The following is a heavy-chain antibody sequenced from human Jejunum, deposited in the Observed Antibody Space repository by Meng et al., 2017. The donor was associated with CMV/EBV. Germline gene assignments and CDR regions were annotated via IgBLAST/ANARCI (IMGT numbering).Heavy chain of an antibody. D-gene: IGHD3/OR15-3a*01. Sequence: QVQLVQSGVEVKTPGDSVKVSCKASGYSFTNYGITWIRQAPGQRLEYMGWISPYNGDTNYGQNFQGRMTMTTDTSTTTAYMELRSLRSDDTALYYCTRDGLQYTEGSSYWGQGTLVTVSS. J-gene: IGHJ4*02. CDR2: ISPYNGDT. CDR3: TRDGLQYTEGSSY. CDR1: GYSFTNYG. V-gene: IGHV1-18*01.